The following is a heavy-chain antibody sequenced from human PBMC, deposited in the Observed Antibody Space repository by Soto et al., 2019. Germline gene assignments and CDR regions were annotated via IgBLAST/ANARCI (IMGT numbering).Heavy chain of an antibody. J-gene: IGHJ6*03. CDR3: AREIRRELHYYYYMDV. V-gene: IGHV1-3*01. CDR2: INAGNGNT. CDR1: GYTFTSYA. Sequence: ASVKVSCKASGYTFTSYAMHWVRQAPGQRLEWMGWINAGNGNTKYSQKFQGRVTITRDTSASTAYMELSSLRSEDTAVYYCAREIRRELHYYYYMDVWGKGTTVTVSS. D-gene: IGHD1-26*01.